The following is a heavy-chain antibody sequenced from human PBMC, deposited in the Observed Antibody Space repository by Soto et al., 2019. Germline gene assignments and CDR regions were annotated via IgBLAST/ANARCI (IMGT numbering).Heavy chain of an antibody. V-gene: IGHV1-46*03. Sequence: ASVKVSCKASGYTFTSYYMHWVRQAPGQGLEWMGIINPSGGSTSYAQKFQGRVTMTRDTSTSTVYMELSSLRSGDTAVYYCATTTTREYYFDYWGQGTLVTVSS. CDR3: ATTTTREYYFDY. J-gene: IGHJ4*02. D-gene: IGHD4-17*01. CDR1: GYTFTSYY. CDR2: INPSGGST.